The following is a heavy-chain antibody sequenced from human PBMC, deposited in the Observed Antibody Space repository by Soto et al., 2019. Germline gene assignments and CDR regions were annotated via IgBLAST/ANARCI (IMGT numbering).Heavy chain of an antibody. CDR3: ARGRGKQQLVPYYSGMDV. V-gene: IGHV1-8*01. D-gene: IGHD6-13*01. CDR2: MNPNSGNT. CDR1: GYTFTSYD. J-gene: IGHJ6*02. Sequence: ASVKVSCKASGYTFTSYDINWVRQATGQGLEWMGWMNPNSGNTGYAQKFQGRVTMTRNTSISTAYMELSSLRSEDTAVYYCARGRGKQQLVPYYSGMDVWGQGTTVTVSS.